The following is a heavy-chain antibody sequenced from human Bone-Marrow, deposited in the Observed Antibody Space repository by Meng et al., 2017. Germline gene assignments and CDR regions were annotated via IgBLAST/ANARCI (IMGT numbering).Heavy chain of an antibody. Sequence: GESLKISCAASGFTFSSYSMNWVRQAPGKGLEWVSSISSSSSYIDYADSVKGRFTISRDNAKNSLYLQMNSLRAEDTAVYYCARMGFGELLSPYGMDVWGQGTTVTVSS. J-gene: IGHJ6*02. D-gene: IGHD3-10*01. CDR3: ARMGFGELLSPYGMDV. CDR2: ISSSSSYI. V-gene: IGHV3-21*01. CDR1: GFTFSSYS.